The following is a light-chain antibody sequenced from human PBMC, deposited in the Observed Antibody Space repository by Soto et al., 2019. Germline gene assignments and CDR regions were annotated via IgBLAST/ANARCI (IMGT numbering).Light chain of an antibody. Sequence: DIQITQSPSSVSSSVADRVTITCRASQGISSLLAWYQQKPGKAPNLLIHAASSLQSGVPSRFSGSGSGTEFTLTINSLQPEDFATYYCQQANSFPLTFGGGTKVDI. CDR3: QQANSFPLT. CDR1: QGISSL. V-gene: IGKV1-12*01. J-gene: IGKJ4*01. CDR2: AAS.